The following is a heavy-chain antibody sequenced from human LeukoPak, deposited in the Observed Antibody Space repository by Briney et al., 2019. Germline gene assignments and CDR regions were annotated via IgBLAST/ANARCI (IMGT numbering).Heavy chain of an antibody. J-gene: IGHJ6*03. D-gene: IGHD2-15*01. Sequence: GGSLRLSCAASGFTFSSYGMSWVRQAPGKGLEWASAISATGGTTYYADSVKGRFTISRDNSKNTLYLQMNSLRAEDTAIYYCAKNGDRGAYCSDGSCYPYYYYYIDVWGKGTTVTISS. CDR3: AKNGDRGAYCSDGSCYPYYYYYIDV. V-gene: IGHV3-23*01. CDR1: GFTFSSYG. CDR2: ISATGGTT.